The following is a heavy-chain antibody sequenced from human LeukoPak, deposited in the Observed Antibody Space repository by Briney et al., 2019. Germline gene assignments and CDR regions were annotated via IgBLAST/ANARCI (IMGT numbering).Heavy chain of an antibody. D-gene: IGHD2-2*01. Sequence: GGSLRLSCAASGFTFSDYYTSWIRQAPGKGLEWVSYISHRVSDVQYADSVKGRFTISRDNAKNSLYLQMNSLRAEDTAVYYCASSLVVGYCSSTSCFDYWGQGTLVTVSS. CDR3: ASSLVVGYCSSTSCFDY. CDR1: GFTFSDYY. CDR2: ISHRVSDV. J-gene: IGHJ4*02. V-gene: IGHV3-11*04.